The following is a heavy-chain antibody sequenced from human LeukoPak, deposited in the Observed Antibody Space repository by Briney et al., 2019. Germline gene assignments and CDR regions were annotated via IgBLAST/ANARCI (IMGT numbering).Heavy chain of an antibody. CDR3: AQSPSRYCSGGSCSRAFDI. J-gene: IGHJ3*02. D-gene: IGHD2-15*01. CDR2: ISGSAAST. Sequence: SLRLSXXXXGCAXXXXAMSGVGXAQGKGLEWVSAISGSAASTSSPASVKARFTISRDNSNNTLYLQMTSLRAEDTAVYYCAQSPSRYCSGGSCSRAFDIWGQGTMVTVSS. V-gene: IGHV3-23*01. CDR1: GCAXXXXA.